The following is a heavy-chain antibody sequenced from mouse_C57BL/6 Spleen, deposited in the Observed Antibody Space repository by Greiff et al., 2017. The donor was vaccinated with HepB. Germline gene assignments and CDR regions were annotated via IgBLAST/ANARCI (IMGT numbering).Heavy chain of an antibody. CDR1: GYTFTSYW. Sequence: QVQLQQPGAELVRPGTSVKLSCKASGYTFTSYWMHWVKQRPGQGLEWIGVIDPSDSYTNYNQKFKGKATLTVDTSSSTAYMQLSSLTSDDSAVYYCASLGYVYAMDYWGQGTSVTVSS. V-gene: IGHV1-59*01. J-gene: IGHJ4*01. CDR2: IDPSDSYT. D-gene: IGHD2-2*01. CDR3: ASLGYVYAMDY.